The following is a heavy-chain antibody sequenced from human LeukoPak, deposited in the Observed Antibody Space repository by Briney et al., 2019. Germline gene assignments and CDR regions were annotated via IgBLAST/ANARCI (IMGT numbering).Heavy chain of an antibody. CDR2: ISGSCGST. J-gene: IGHJ4*02. Sequence: GGSLRLSCAASGFTFSSYAMSWVRQAPGKGLEWVSSISGSCGSTYYADSVKGRFTIYRDNSKNTLYLQMKSLRAEDTAVYYCAKDHSGSYSTDFDYWGKGNLVTVSS. D-gene: IGHD1-26*01. CDR1: GFTFSSYA. V-gene: IGHV3-23*01. CDR3: AKDHSGSYSTDFDY.